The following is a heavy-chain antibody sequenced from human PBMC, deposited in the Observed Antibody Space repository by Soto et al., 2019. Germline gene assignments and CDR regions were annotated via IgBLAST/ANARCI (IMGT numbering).Heavy chain of an antibody. Sequence: GGSLRLSCAAAGFSFSCYWMSWVRPAPGKGPEWVANIKEDGTEQHYVDSVKGRFTISRDNSENSLFLQMNNLRAEDSAIYYCAITTSTVSYWFDPWGPGTQVTVSS. CDR1: GFSFSCYW. CDR3: AITTSTVSYWFDP. V-gene: IGHV3-7*03. CDR2: IKEDGTEQ. J-gene: IGHJ5*02. D-gene: IGHD4-4*01.